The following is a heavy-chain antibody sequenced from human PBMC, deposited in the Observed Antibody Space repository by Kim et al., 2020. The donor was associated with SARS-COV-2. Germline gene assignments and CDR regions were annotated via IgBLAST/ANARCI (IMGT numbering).Heavy chain of an antibody. V-gene: IGHV3-30-3*01. CDR3: ARGQGYLDI. CDR2: ISYDGSNK. J-gene: IGHJ3*02. D-gene: IGHD1-1*01. CDR1: GFTFSSYA. Sequence: GGSLRLSCASSGFTFSSYAMHWVRQAPGKGLEWVAVISYDGSNKYYADSVKGRFTISRDNSKNTLYLQMNSLRAEDTAVYYCARGQGYLDIWGQGTMVTVSS.